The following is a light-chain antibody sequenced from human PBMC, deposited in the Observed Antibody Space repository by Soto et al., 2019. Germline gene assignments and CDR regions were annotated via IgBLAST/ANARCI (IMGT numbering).Light chain of an antibody. CDR2: GAS. V-gene: IGKV3-20*01. J-gene: IGKJ5*01. Sequence: ESVLTQALATLSSFPRDRVSLSFRASQYVTTRLAWYQHRTGQAARLLIYGASSRATGIPDRFSGSGSGTEFTVTISRLESEDFAVYYCQQYGSSIIFGQGTRLEIK. CDR1: QYVTTR. CDR3: QQYGSSII.